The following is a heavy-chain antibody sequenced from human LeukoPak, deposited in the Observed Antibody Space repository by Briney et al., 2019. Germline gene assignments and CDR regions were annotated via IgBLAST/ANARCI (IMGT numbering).Heavy chain of an antibody. V-gene: IGHV4-34*01. CDR1: GGSFRGYY. D-gene: IGHD2-2*01. CDR2: INHSGST. Sequence: PAETLTLLCAVYGGSFRGYYWKGLRQPPGKGLEWIGEINHSGSTNYNPSLTSRVTISLDTSMKKFSLKLNSVTAADTAVYYCASTERCSTTCPLDYWGQGTLVTVSS. J-gene: IGHJ4*02. CDR3: ASTERCSTTCPLDY.